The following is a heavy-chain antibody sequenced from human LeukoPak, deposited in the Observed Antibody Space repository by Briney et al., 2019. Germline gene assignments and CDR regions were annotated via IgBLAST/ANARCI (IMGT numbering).Heavy chain of an antibody. CDR2: IYYSGST. J-gene: IGHJ4*02. CDR3: ARHVVVVAALDY. CDR1: GGSISSGDYY. V-gene: IGHV4-30-4*01. Sequence: SETLSLTCTVSGGSISSGDYYWSWIRQPPGKGLEWIGYIYYSGSTYYNPSLKSRVTISVDTSKNQFSLKLSSVTAAGTAVYYCARHVVVVAALDYWGQGTLVTVSS. D-gene: IGHD2-15*01.